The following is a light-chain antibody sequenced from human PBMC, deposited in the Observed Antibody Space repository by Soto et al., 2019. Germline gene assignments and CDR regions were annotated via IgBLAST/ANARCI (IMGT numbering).Light chain of an antibody. V-gene: IGKV1-5*03. CDR2: KAS. Sequence: DIQMTQSPSTLSASVGYIFTITCRAIHMIYSWLAWYQQKPGKAPQLLIYKASSLESGVPSMFSGSGSVTEFTLTISSLQPDDFATYYCQQYNSSWTFGQGTKVDIK. J-gene: IGKJ1*01. CDR3: QQYNSSWT. CDR1: HMIYSW.